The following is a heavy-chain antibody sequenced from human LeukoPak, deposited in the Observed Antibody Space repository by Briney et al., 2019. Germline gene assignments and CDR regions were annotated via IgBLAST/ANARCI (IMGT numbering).Heavy chain of an antibody. J-gene: IGHJ4*02. CDR3: ARVPYYGSGSYYIDY. Sequence: SVKVSCKASGGTFSSYAISWVRQARGQGLEWMGGIIPIFGTANYAQKFQGRVTITADKSTSTAYMELSSLRSEDTAVYYCARVPYYGSGSYYIDYWGQGTLVTVSS. CDR1: GGTFSSYA. D-gene: IGHD3-10*01. CDR2: IIPIFGTA. V-gene: IGHV1-69*06.